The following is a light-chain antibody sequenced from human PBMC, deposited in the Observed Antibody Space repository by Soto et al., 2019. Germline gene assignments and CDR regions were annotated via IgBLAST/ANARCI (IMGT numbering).Light chain of an antibody. V-gene: IGLV2-11*01. J-gene: IGLJ1*01. CDR1: SIDVDGSGF. CDR2: VVT. Sequence: QSALTQPRSVSGSPGQSVTISCTGTSIDVDGSGFVSWYQQHPDKAPKLMIYVVTQRPSGVPDRFSGSKSGNTASLTISGLQAEDEADYYCCSYTATHTYIFGTGTKLTVL. CDR3: CSYTATHTYI.